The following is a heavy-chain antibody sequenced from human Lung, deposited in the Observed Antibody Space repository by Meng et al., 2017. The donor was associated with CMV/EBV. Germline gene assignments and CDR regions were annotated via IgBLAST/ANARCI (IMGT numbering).Heavy chain of an antibody. D-gene: IGHD2-2*01. J-gene: IGHJ6*02. V-gene: IGHV3-74*01. CDR3: AREGYCSSTSCLYYYYYGMDV. CDR1: GFTFSSYW. CDR2: INSDGSST. Sequence: GGSXRLXCAASGFTFSSYWMHWVRQAPGKGLVWVSRINSDGSSTSYADSVKGRFTISRDSAKNTLYLQMNSLRAEDTAVYYCAREGYCSSTSCLYYYYYGMDVWXQGTXVNGAS.